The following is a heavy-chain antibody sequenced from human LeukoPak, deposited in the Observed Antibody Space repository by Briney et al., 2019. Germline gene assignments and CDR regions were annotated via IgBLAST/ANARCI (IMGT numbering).Heavy chain of an antibody. D-gene: IGHD3-9*01. CDR3: ARHRYWLLSYYFDY. V-gene: IGHV4-4*02. J-gene: IGHJ4*02. CDR2: INHSGST. CDR1: GGSISSSNW. Sequence: SETLSLTCTVSGGSISSSNWWSWVRQPPGKGLEWIGEINHSGSTNYNPSLKSRVTISVDTSKNQFSLKLSSVTAADTAVYYCARHRYWLLSYYFDYWGQGTLVTVSS.